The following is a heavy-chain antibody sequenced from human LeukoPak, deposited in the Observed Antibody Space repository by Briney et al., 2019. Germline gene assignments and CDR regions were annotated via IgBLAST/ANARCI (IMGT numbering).Heavy chain of an antibody. CDR2: ISAYNGNT. Sequence: ASVKASCKASGYTFTSYGISWVRQAPGQGLEWMGWISAYNGNTNYAQKLQGRVTMTTDTSTSTAYMELRSLRSDDTAVYYCARGPRRGHIVVVPAAILFDPWGQGTLVTVSS. V-gene: IGHV1-18*01. J-gene: IGHJ5*02. CDR1: GYTFTSYG. CDR3: ARGPRRGHIVVVPAAILFDP. D-gene: IGHD2-2*02.